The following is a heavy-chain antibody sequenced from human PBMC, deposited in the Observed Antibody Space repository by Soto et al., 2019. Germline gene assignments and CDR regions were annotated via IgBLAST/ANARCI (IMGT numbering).Heavy chain of an antibody. J-gene: IGHJ4*02. CDR3: ARSVAGNDY. Sequence: QVQLQQWGAGLLKPSETLSLTCAVYGGSFSDYYWSWIRQPPGKGLEWIGEINHSGSTNYNPSLKSRVTISIDTTKNHFSLKLSSVTAADTAMYYCARSVAGNDYWGQGTLVTVSS. D-gene: IGHD6-19*01. CDR2: INHSGST. V-gene: IGHV4-34*01. CDR1: GGSFSDYY.